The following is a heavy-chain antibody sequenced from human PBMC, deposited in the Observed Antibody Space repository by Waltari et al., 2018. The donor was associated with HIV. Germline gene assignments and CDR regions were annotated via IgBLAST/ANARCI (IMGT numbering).Heavy chain of an antibody. Sequence: QLQLQESGPGLVKPSETLSLTCTVSGGSISSSSYYWGWIRQPPGKGLEWIGSIYYSGITYSNPSLKSRVTISVDTSKNQFSLKLSSVTAADTAVYYCARPLERGQGDGRFAWFDPWGQGTLVTVSS. V-gene: IGHV4-39*01. CDR1: GGSISSSSYY. CDR3: ARPLERGQGDGRFAWFDP. D-gene: IGHD2-21*01. J-gene: IGHJ5*02. CDR2: IYYSGIT.